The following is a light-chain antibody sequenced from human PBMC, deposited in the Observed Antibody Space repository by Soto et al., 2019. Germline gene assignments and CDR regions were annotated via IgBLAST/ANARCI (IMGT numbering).Light chain of an antibody. CDR3: QQYNNWSPWT. CDR2: DAS. Sequence: EIVMTQSPSTLSVSPGERATLSCRASQSVSSNLAWYQQKPGQAPRLLIYDASTRATGIPARFSGSGSGTEFTLTTSSLQSQDFSAHYCQQYNNWSPWTFGQGTRVEIK. J-gene: IGKJ1*01. V-gene: IGKV3-15*01. CDR1: QSVSSN.